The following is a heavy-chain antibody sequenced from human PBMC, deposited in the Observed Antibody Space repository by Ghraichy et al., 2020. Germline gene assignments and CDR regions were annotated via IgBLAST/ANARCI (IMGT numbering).Heavy chain of an antibody. CDR3: AKDFPTYYYGSGSYRGTTEFDY. CDR2: ISGSGGST. V-gene: IGHV3-23*01. D-gene: IGHD3-10*01. CDR1: GFTFSSYA. J-gene: IGHJ4*02. Sequence: GGSLRLSCAASGFTFSSYAMSWVRQAPGKGLEWVSAISGSGGSTYYADSVKGRFTISRDNSKNTLYLQMNSLRAEDTAVYYCAKDFPTYYYGSGSYRGTTEFDYWGQGTLVTVSS.